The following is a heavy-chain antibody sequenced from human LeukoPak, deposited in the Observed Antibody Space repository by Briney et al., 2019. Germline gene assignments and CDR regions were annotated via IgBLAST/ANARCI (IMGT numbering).Heavy chain of an antibody. J-gene: IGHJ4*02. Sequence: SVKVSCKASGGTFSSYAISWVRQAPGQGLEWMGGIIPIFGTANYAQKFQGRVTITADESTSTAYMELSSLRSEDTAVYYCVQEGGSGSFKLDYWGQGTLVTVSS. CDR1: GGTFSSYA. CDR3: VQEGGSGSFKLDY. D-gene: IGHD3-10*01. V-gene: IGHV1-69*13. CDR2: IIPIFGTA.